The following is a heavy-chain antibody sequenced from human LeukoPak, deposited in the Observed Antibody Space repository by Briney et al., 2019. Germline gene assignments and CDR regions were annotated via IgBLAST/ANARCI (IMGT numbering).Heavy chain of an antibody. CDR2: ISGSGGST. CDR1: GFTFSKYS. CDR3: AKEVLRYFDWLQTPFDI. Sequence: GGSLRLSCAASGFTFSKYSMNWFRQAPGKGLEWVSAISGSGGSTYYADSVKGRFTISRDNSKNTLYLQMNSLRAEDTAVYYCAKEVLRYFDWLQTPFDIWGQGTMVTVSS. D-gene: IGHD3-9*01. J-gene: IGHJ3*02. V-gene: IGHV3-23*01.